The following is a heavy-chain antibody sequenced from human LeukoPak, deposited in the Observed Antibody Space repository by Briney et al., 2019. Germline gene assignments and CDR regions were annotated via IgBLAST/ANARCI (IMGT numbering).Heavy chain of an antibody. CDR3: ARERVMAVAGGGFDY. V-gene: IGHV3-48*01. J-gene: IGHJ4*02. CDR2: ISSSSSTI. CDR1: GFTFSSYS. D-gene: IGHD6-19*01. Sequence: PGGSLRLSCAASGFTFSSYSMNWVRQAPGKGLEWVSYISSSSSTIYYADSVKGRFTISRDNAKNSLYLQMNSLRAEDTAVYYCARERVMAVAGGGFDYWGQGTLVTVSS.